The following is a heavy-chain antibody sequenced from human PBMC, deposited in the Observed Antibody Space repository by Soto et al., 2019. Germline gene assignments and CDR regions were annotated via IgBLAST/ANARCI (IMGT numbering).Heavy chain of an antibody. V-gene: IGHV1-18*01. CDR1: GYTFTSYG. J-gene: IGHJ6*02. CDR3: ARGGYYDSSGSRNYHYYGMNV. Sequence: QVQLVQSGAEVKKPGASVKVSCKASGYTFTSYGISWVRQAPGQGLEWLGWISAYDGNTEYAPSLHGRVFMTTDTSTSTAYMELRSLRSDDTAVYYCARGGYYDSSGSRNYHYYGMNVWGQGTTVTVSS. CDR2: ISAYDGNT. D-gene: IGHD3-22*01.